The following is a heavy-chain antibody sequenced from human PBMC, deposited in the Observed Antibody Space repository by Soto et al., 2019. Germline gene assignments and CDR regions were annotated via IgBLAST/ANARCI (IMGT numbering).Heavy chain of an antibody. Sequence: GSLRLSCAASGFTFSDYTMNWVRQAPGKGLEWVSSISRIGIYLYNAESVKGRFTISRDNTENSLYLQINSLRAEDTAVYYCARDRYGDYSLASRGQGTLVTVSS. CDR3: ARDRYGDYSLAS. CDR2: ISRIGIYL. D-gene: IGHD4-17*01. V-gene: IGHV3-21*01. J-gene: IGHJ4*02. CDR1: GFTFSDYT.